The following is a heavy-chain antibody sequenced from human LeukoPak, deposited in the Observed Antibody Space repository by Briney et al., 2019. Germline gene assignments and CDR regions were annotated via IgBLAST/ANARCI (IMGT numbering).Heavy chain of an antibody. Sequence: ASVKVSCKASGYTFTSYGISWVRQAPGQGHEWMGWISAYNGNTNYAQKLQGRVTMTTDTSTSTAYMELRSLRSDDTAVYYCARADSGWIPLGYWGQGTLVTVSS. J-gene: IGHJ4*02. CDR3: ARADSGWIPLGY. CDR2: ISAYNGNT. V-gene: IGHV1-18*01. CDR1: GYTFTSYG. D-gene: IGHD6-19*01.